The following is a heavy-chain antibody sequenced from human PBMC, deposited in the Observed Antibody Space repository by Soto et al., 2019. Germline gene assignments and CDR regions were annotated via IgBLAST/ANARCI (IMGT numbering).Heavy chain of an antibody. J-gene: IGHJ4*02. Sequence: QLQLQESGSGLVKPSQTLSLTCAVSSGSISSGGYSWSWIRQPPGTGLEWIGYIYHSGSTYYNPSLKSRVTISVDRSKNQFSLKLSSVTAADTAVYYCARGVTTVTTIDYWGQGTLVTVSS. CDR3: ARGVTTVTTIDY. D-gene: IGHD4-17*01. CDR2: IYHSGST. CDR1: SGSISSGGYS. V-gene: IGHV4-30-2*01.